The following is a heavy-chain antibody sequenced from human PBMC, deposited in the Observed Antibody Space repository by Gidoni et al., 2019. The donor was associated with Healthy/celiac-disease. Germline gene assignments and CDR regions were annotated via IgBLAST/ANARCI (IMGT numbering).Heavy chain of an antibody. J-gene: IGHJ4*02. CDR2: ISDYNGNT. V-gene: IGHV1-18*01. D-gene: IGHD3-3*01. CDR3: ARDWSGCFVSSLTPFDY. Sequence: QVQLVQSGAEVTKPGASVKVSCKASGYNFTTYGISWVRQSPGQGLEWMGWISDYNGNTNYAQKLQGRVTMSTDTSTSTAYMEVRSLRSDDTAVYYCARDWSGCFVSSLTPFDYWGQGTLVTVSS. CDR1: GYNFTTYG.